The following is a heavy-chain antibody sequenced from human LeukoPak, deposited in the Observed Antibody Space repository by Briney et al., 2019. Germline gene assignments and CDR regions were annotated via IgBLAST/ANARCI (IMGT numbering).Heavy chain of an antibody. V-gene: IGHV4-34*01. J-gene: IGHJ6*03. CDR1: GGSFSGYY. CDR2: INHSGST. D-gene: IGHD2-2*01. CDR3: ARGQPHIVVVPVAIAFFYYMDV. Sequence: PSETLSLTCAVYGGSFSGYYWSWIRQPPGKGLEWIGEINHSGSTNYNPSLKSRVTISVDTSKNQFSLKLSSVTAADTAVYYCARGQPHIVVVPVAIAFFYYMDVWGKGTTVTVSS.